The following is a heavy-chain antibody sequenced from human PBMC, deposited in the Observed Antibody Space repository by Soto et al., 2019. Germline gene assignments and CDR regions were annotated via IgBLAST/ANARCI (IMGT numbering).Heavy chain of an antibody. V-gene: IGHV3-30-3*01. J-gene: IGHJ4*02. Sequence: GGSLRLSCAASEFTFSTYAMYWVRQAPGRGLEWVAVISDDGNTKYYADSVKGRFTISRDNSRNTLYLQIYSLRAEDAAVYYCASLYFYDSGGYYPFDYWGQGTRVTVSS. CDR3: ASLYFYDSGGYYPFDY. D-gene: IGHD3-22*01. CDR2: ISDDGNTK. CDR1: EFTFSTYA.